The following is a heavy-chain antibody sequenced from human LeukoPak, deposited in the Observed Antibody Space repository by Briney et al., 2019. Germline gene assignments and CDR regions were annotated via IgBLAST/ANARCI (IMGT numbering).Heavy chain of an antibody. Sequence: PGGSLRLSCAASGFTFNTYTMNWVRQAPGKGLEWVSYISGSSGIIDYADSVRDRFTISRDNSKNTLYLQMNSLRAEDTAVYYCASAYGSGSYYMDYYYGMDVWGQGTTVTVSS. CDR2: ISGSSGII. J-gene: IGHJ6*02. CDR3: ASAYGSGSYYMDYYYGMDV. D-gene: IGHD3-10*01. CDR1: GFTFNTYT. V-gene: IGHV3-48*01.